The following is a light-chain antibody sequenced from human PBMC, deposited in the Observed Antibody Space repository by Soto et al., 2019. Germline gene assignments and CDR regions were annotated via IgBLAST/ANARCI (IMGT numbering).Light chain of an antibody. Sequence: QSVLTQPASVSGSPGQSITISCTGTSSDVGGYNYVSWYQQHPGKAPKLIIYEVSNRPSGVSDRFSGSKSGNTASLTISGLQADDEADYYCSSFTTYNTRVFGTGTKVTVL. CDR1: SSDVGGYNY. V-gene: IGLV2-14*01. J-gene: IGLJ1*01. CDR2: EVS. CDR3: SSFTTYNTRV.